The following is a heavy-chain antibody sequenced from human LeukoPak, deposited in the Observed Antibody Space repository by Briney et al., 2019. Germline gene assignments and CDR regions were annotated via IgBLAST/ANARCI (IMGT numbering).Heavy chain of an antibody. Sequence: GASVKVSCKVSGYTLTELSMHWVRQAPAKGLERMGGFDPEDGETIYAQKFQGRVTMTEDTSTDTAYMELSSLRSGDTAVYYCATRWGMVQGDDRSRDAFDIWGQGTMVTVSS. CDR3: ATRWGMVQGDDRSRDAFDI. D-gene: IGHD3-10*01. CDR2: FDPEDGET. CDR1: GYTLTELS. J-gene: IGHJ3*02. V-gene: IGHV1-24*01.